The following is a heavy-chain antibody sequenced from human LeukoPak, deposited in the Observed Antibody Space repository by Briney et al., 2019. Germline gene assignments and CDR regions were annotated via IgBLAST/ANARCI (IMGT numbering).Heavy chain of an antibody. CDR2: IRSKANTYAT. CDR1: GFTFSGSA. CDR3: SAAVGTDSYDYGMDV. V-gene: IGHV3-73*01. D-gene: IGHD6-13*01. Sequence: PGGSLRLSCAASGFTFSGSAMHWVRQASGKGLEWVGRIRSKANTYATAYAASVKGRFTISRDDSKNTAYLQLNSLKTEDTAVYYCSAAVGTDSYDYGMDVWGQGTTVTVSS. J-gene: IGHJ6*02.